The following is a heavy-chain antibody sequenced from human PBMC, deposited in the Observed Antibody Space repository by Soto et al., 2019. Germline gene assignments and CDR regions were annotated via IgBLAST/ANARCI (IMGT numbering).Heavy chain of an antibody. D-gene: IGHD3-3*01. J-gene: IGHJ4*02. CDR2: IGAYNGNT. Sequence: GASVKVSCKASGYTFTSYGISWVRQAPGQGLGWMGWIGAYNGNTNYAQKLQGRVTMTTDTSTSTAYMELRSLRSDDTAVYYCARSTTYYDFWSGYYTGLDYWGQGTLVTVSS. V-gene: IGHV1-18*01. CDR1: GYTFTSYG. CDR3: ARSTTYYDFWSGYYTGLDY.